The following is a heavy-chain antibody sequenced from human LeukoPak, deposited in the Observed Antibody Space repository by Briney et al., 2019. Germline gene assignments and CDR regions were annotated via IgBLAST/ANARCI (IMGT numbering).Heavy chain of an antibody. CDR1: RFTFSSYA. D-gene: IGHD6-19*01. CDR2: ISGSGGST. J-gene: IGHJ3*02. Sequence: GGSLRLSCAASRFTFSSYAMSWVRQAPGKGLEWVSAISGSGGSTYYADSVKGRFTISRDNSKNTLYLQMNSLRAEDTAVYYCAKAHGIAVAGQAFDIWGQGTMVTVSS. V-gene: IGHV3-23*01. CDR3: AKAHGIAVAGQAFDI.